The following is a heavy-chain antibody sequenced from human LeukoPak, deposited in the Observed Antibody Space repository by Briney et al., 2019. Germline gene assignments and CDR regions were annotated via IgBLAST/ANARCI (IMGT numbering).Heavy chain of an antibody. Sequence: ASETLSLTCTVSGGSISSGDYYWSWIRQPPGKGLEWIGYIYYSGTTYYNPSLKSRVTISVDTSKNQFSLKLTSVTAADTAVYFCARGPYGSGSYYWGQGTLVTVSS. J-gene: IGHJ4*02. CDR2: IYYSGTT. D-gene: IGHD3-10*01. CDR3: ARGPYGSGSYY. V-gene: IGHV4-30-4*01. CDR1: GGSISSGDYY.